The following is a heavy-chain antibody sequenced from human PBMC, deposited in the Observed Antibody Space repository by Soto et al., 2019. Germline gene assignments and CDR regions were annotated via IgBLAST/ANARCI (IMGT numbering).Heavy chain of an antibody. CDR3: ATLPPRIVVTLLPIPT. CDR2: IYHSGSP. CDR1: GGSVSSTNW. D-gene: IGHD2-21*01. V-gene: IGHV4-4*02. Sequence: QVQLRQSGPGLVKTSGTLSLTCAVSGGSVSSTNWWTWVRQPPGKRLEWIGEIYHSGSPTYSPSLRVRAASAVDTSNNQFSLRLRSVTAADTAVYYCATLPPRIVVTLLPIPTWGQGIQVTVSS. J-gene: IGHJ5*02.